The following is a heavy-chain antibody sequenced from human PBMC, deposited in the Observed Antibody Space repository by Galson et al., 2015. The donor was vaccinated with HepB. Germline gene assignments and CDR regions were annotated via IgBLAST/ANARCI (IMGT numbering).Heavy chain of an antibody. D-gene: IGHD3-3*01. CDR1: GFTFSSYG. J-gene: IGHJ6*02. CDR3: AKLRGYYDFWSGFPPREADYYYGMDV. CDR2: IPYDGSNK. V-gene: IGHV3-30*18. Sequence: SLRLSCAASGFTFSSYGMHWVRQAPGKGLEWVAVIPYDGSNKYYADSVKGRFTISRDNSKNTLYLQMNSLRAEDTAVYYCAKLRGYYDFWSGFPPREADYYYGMDVWGQGTTVTVSS.